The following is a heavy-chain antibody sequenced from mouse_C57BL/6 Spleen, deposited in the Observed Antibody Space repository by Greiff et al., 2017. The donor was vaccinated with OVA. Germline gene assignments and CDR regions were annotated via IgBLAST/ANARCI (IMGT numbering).Heavy chain of an antibody. CDR3: ARERITTVVGDYYAMDY. V-gene: IGHV1-72*01. J-gene: IGHJ4*01. Sequence: QVQLQQPGAELVKPGASVKLSCKASGYTFTSYWMHWVKQRPGRGLEWIGRIDPNSGGTKYNEKFKSKATLTVDKPSSTAYMQLSSLTSEDSAVYYCARERITTVVGDYYAMDYWGQGTSVTVSS. CDR1: GYTFTSYW. D-gene: IGHD1-1*01. CDR2: IDPNSGGT.